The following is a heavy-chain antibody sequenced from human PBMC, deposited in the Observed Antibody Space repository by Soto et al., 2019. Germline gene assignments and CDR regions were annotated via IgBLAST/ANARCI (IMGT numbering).Heavy chain of an antibody. Sequence: KPSETLSLTCTVSGGTVSYSYWSWIRQSAGRGLEWIGRFDTSASTDYNPSLKSRLTISVDTSKNQFFLTLTSVTAADTAVYYCARGGASGWYLPEYWGQGTPVTVSS. CDR3: ARGGASGWYLPEY. J-gene: IGHJ4*02. CDR1: GGTVSYSY. D-gene: IGHD6-19*01. V-gene: IGHV4-4*07. CDR2: FDTSAST.